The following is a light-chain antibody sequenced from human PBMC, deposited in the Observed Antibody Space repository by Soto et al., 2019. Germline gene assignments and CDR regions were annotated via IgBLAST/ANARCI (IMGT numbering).Light chain of an antibody. V-gene: IGKV3-15*01. J-gene: IGKJ2*01. CDR2: GAS. Sequence: EMVLTQSPATLSVSPGERATLSCRASQSVSSSLAWYQQKPGQAPRLLIYGASTRATGIPARFSGSGSGTEFTLTVSRLQSEDFAVYYCQQYNNWPPSYTFGQGTKLEIK. CDR1: QSVSSS. CDR3: QQYNNWPPSYT.